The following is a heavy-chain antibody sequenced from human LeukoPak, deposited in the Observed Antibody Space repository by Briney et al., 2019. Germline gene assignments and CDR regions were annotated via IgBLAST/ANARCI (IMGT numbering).Heavy chain of an antibody. V-gene: IGHV3-9*03. D-gene: IGHD6-13*01. J-gene: IGHJ2*01. CDR1: GFTFDDYA. Sequence: QPGGSLRLSCAASGFTFDDYAMHWVRQAPGKGLEWVSGISWNSGSIGYADSVKGRFTISRDNAKNPLYLQMNSLRAEDMALYYCAKASSWYPGNWYFDLWGRGTLVTVSS. CDR3: AKASSWYPGNWYFDL. CDR2: ISWNSGSI.